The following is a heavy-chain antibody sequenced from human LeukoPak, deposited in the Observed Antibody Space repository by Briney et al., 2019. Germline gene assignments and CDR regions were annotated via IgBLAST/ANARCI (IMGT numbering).Heavy chain of an antibody. J-gene: IGHJ6*03. CDR2: IRSKANSYAT. V-gene: IGHV3-73*01. Sequence: GGSLRLSCAASGFTFSGSAMHWVRQASGKGLEWVGRIRSKANSYATAYAASVKGRFTISRDDSKNTAYLQMNSLKTEDTAVYYCTYERGVPAAPHPGYYYYYMDVWGKGTTVTVSS. D-gene: IGHD2-2*01. CDR3: TYERGVPAAPHPGYYYYYMDV. CDR1: GFTFSGSA.